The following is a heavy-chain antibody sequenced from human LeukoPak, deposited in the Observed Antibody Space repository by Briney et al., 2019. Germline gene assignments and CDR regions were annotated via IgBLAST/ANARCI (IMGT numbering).Heavy chain of an antibody. V-gene: IGHV3-7*01. CDR3: ARDRYYDSSGYYAWGHYYYYMDV. J-gene: IGHJ6*03. CDR1: GFTFSSYW. D-gene: IGHD3-22*01. CDR2: IKQDGSEK. Sequence: GGSLRLSCAASGFTFSSYWMSWVRQAPGKGLEWVANIKQDGSEKYYVDSVKGRFTISRDNAKNSLYLQMNSLRAEDTAVYYCARDRYYDSSGYYAWGHYYYYMDVWGKGTTVTVSS.